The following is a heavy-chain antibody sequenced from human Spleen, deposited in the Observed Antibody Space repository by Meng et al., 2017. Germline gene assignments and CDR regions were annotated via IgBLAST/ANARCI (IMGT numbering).Heavy chain of an antibody. J-gene: IGHJ4*02. CDR3: ARGGEGYSSTWYGVDY. CDR1: GFTFISYG. V-gene: IGHV3-33*01. Sequence: GESLKISCVASGFTFISYGMHWVRQAPGKGLEWVAVVRFDGTNKHYADSVKGRFTISRDYSENTVYLQMNSLRDEDTAVYYCARGGEGYSSTWYGVDYWGQGTLVTVSS. D-gene: IGHD6-13*01. CDR2: VRFDGTNK.